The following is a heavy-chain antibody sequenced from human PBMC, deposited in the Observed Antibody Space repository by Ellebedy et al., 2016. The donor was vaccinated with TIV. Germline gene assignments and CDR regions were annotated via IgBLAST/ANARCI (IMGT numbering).Heavy chain of an antibody. V-gene: IGHV3-23*01. J-gene: IGHJ4*02. Sequence: GGSLRLXXAASGSTFSTYGMTWVRQAPGKGLEWVSTIRNTGGATYYADSVKGRFTISRDNSKNTLYLQMNSLRAEDTAVYYCKVSSWFEKDIWGQGTLVTVSS. CDR3: KVSSWFEKDI. D-gene: IGHD6-13*01. CDR1: GSTFSTYG. CDR2: IRNTGGAT.